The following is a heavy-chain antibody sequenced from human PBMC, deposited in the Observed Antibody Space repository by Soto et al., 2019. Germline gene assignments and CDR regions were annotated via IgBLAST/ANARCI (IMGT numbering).Heavy chain of an antibody. V-gene: IGHV3-21*01. CDR1: GFTFSSYS. CDR2: ISSSSSYI. J-gene: IGHJ4*02. Sequence: GGSLRLSCAASGFTFSSYSMNWVRQAPGKGLEWVSSISSSSSYIYYADSVKGRFTISRDNAKNSLYLQMNSLRAEDTAVYYCAKWSRLSRSRTSCYVDYWGQGTLVTVSS. CDR3: AKWSRLSRSRTSCYVDY. D-gene: IGHD2-2*01.